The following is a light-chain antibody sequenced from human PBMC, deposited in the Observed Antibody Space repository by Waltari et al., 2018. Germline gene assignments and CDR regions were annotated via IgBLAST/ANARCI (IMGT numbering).Light chain of an antibody. CDR1: TGAVTSGFY. V-gene: IGLV7-43*01. Sequence: QTVVTQEPSLTVSPGGTVTLTCASSTGAVTSGFYQSWFQQKPGQPPRALIYSTNNKHSWTPALFSGSLLGGKAALTLSGVQVEDEAEYYCLLYYGGAQVFGGGTKLTVL. CDR2: STN. CDR3: LLYYGGAQV. J-gene: IGLJ3*02.